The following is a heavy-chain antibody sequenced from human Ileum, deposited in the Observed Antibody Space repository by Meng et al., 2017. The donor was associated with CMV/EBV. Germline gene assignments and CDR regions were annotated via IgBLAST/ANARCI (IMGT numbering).Heavy chain of an antibody. V-gene: IGHV3-23*01. J-gene: IGHJ4*02. CDR2: ISGTGGST. CDR3: AKDRVRYGTIWYGGEN. CDR1: GFTFSSYA. Sequence: GESLKISCEASGFTFSSYAMSWVRQAPGKRLEWVSFISGTGGSTYNADSVRGRFAISRDNSKNTLYLQMNSLRADDTAVYYCAKDRVRYGTIWYGGENWGQGTLVTVSS. D-gene: IGHD6-13*01.